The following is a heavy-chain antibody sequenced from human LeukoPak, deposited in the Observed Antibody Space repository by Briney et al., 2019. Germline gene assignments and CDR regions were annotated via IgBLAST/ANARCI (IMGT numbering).Heavy chain of an antibody. CDR2: IIPIFGTA. V-gene: IGHV1-69*13. J-gene: IGHJ4*02. D-gene: IGHD3-10*01. Sequence: ASVKVSCKASGYTFTSFGISWVRQAPGQGLEWMGGIIPIFGTANYAQKFQGRVTITADEPTSTAYMELSSLRSEDTAVYYCARGRGTMVRGVNVFDYWGQGTLVTVSS. CDR1: GYTFTSFG. CDR3: ARGRGTMVRGVNVFDY.